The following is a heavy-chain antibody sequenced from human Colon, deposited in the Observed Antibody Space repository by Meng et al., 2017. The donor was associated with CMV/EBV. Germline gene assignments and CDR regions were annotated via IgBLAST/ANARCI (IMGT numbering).Heavy chain of an antibody. Sequence: ASVKVSCKASGYTFTGYYMHWVRQAPGQGLEWMGWINPNSGGTNYAQKFKGRITVTRDTSISTVYMEVNSLTSDDTAVYYCARAGDDYFDLWGQGTLVTVSS. J-gene: IGHJ4*02. D-gene: IGHD5-24*01. CDR3: ARAGDDYFDL. CDR1: GYTFTGYY. V-gene: IGHV1-2*02. CDR2: INPNSGGT.